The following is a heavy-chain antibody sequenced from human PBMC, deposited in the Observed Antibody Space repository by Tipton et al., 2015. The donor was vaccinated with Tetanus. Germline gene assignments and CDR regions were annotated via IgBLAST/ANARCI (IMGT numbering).Heavy chain of an antibody. V-gene: IGHV4-59*08. D-gene: IGHD7-27*01. CDR1: GGSISNYY. CDR3: ARQLWGYWFDP. Sequence: TLSLTCTVSGGSISNYYWSWIRQPPRKRLEWIGYIYYTGRTDYNPSLKSRVTISLDTSKNQFSLKLGSVTATDTAIYYCARQLWGYWFDPWGQGTLVIVSS. CDR2: IYYTGRT. J-gene: IGHJ5*02.